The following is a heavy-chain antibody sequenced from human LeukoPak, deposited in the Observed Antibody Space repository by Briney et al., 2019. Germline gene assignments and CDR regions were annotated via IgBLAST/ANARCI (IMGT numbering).Heavy chain of an antibody. Sequence: PGGSLRLSCADSGFTFNSYSMNWVRQAPGKGLEWVSSISSSSNYIYYADSVKGRFTISRDNAKNSLYLQMNSLRAEDTAVYYCARDRSSGWYIFDYWGQGTLVTVSS. CDR3: ARDRSSGWYIFDY. D-gene: IGHD6-19*01. J-gene: IGHJ4*02. V-gene: IGHV3-21*01. CDR1: GFTFNSYS. CDR2: ISSSSNYI.